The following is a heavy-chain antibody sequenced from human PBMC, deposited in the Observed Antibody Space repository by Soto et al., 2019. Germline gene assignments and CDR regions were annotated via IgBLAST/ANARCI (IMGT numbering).Heavy chain of an antibody. V-gene: IGHV3-11*06. Sequence: QVQLVEPGGGLAKLGGSLRLSCAASGFTFSDHYMSWIRQAPGKGLEWISYINPSGTNTDYANSVKGRFTISRDNAENSLYMQMNSLRVEDSALYYCARGHHSLDVWGQGATVTVSS. CDR3: ARGHHSLDV. D-gene: IGHD4-4*01. CDR2: INPSGTNT. CDR1: GFTFSDHY. J-gene: IGHJ6*02.